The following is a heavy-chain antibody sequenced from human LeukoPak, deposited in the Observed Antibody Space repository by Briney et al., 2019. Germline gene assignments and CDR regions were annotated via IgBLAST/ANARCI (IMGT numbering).Heavy chain of an antibody. CDR1: GGTFSSYA. Sequence: SVNVSCKASGGTFSSYAISWVRQAPGQGLEWMGGIILIFGTANYAQKFQGRVTITADESTSTAYMELSSLRSEDTAVYYCARGPEKWLPSPPDYWGQGTLVTVSS. CDR3: ARGPEKWLPSPPDY. J-gene: IGHJ4*02. CDR2: IILIFGTA. V-gene: IGHV1-69*13. D-gene: IGHD3-22*01.